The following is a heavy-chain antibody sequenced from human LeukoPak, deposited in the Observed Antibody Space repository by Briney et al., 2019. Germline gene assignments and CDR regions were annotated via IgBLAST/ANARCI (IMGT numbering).Heavy chain of an antibody. CDR2: ISSSSNYI. V-gene: IGHV3-21*01. Sequence: GGSLRLSCAASGFTFSSFSMNWVRQAPGKGLEWVSSISSSSNYIYYADSVKGRFTISRDNAKNSLYLQMNSLRAEDTAVYYCARMGGNDAFHIWGQGTMVTVSS. J-gene: IGHJ3*02. CDR1: GFTFSSFS. CDR3: ARMGGNDAFHI. D-gene: IGHD4-23*01.